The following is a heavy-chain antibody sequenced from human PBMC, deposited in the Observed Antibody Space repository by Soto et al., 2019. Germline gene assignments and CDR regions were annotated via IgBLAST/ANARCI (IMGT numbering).Heavy chain of an antibody. V-gene: IGHV3-23*01. D-gene: IGHD3-22*01. CDR1: GFTFSSYA. CDR2: ISGSGGST. Sequence: GGSLRLSCAASGFTFSSYAMSWVRQAPGKGLEWVSAISGSGGSTYYADSVKGRFTISRDNSKNTLYLQMNSLRAEDTAVYYCAKASGYDSSGIWYFDLWGRGTLVTVSS. CDR3: AKASGYDSSGIWYFDL. J-gene: IGHJ2*01.